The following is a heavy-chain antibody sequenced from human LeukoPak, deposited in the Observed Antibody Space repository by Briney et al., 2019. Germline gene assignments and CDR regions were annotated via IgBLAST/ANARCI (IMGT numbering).Heavy chain of an antibody. CDR1: GGSISSGGYY. CDR3: ASSLVGASPCFDY. J-gene: IGHJ4*02. V-gene: IGHV4-39*01. Sequence: SETLSLTCTVSGGSISSGGYYWGWIRQPPGKGLEWIGSIYYGGSTFYNPSLRGRITISLDTSRNQFSLKLTSVTAADTAVYYCASSLVGASPCFDYWGQGTLVTVSS. D-gene: IGHD1-26*01. CDR2: IYYGGST.